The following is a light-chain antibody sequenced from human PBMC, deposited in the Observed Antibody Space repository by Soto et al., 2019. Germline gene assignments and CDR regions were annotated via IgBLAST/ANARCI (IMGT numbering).Light chain of an antibody. Sequence: QSVLTQPASVSGSPGQSIAISCTGTSSDVGGYNYVSWYQQHPGKAPKLAIYDVSSRPSGVSNRFSGSKSGNTASLTISGLQAEDEADYYCSSYTSSSTLVFGGGTKLTVL. CDR1: SSDVGGYNY. J-gene: IGLJ2*01. CDR3: SSYTSSSTLV. V-gene: IGLV2-14*01. CDR2: DVS.